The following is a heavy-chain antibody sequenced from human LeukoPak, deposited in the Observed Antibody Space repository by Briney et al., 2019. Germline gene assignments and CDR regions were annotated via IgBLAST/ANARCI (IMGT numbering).Heavy chain of an antibody. D-gene: IGHD1-20*01. Sequence: GRSLRLSCAASGFTFSTYGMHWVRQAPGKGLEWVAVIWFDGSTKYYGDSVKGRFTVSRENSKNTLYLQMNSLRVEDTAVYYCAKLPSGRITGSLYYFDSWGQGALVSVSS. J-gene: IGHJ4*02. V-gene: IGHV3-33*06. CDR2: IWFDGSTK. CDR3: AKLPSGRITGSLYYFDS. CDR1: GFTFSTYG.